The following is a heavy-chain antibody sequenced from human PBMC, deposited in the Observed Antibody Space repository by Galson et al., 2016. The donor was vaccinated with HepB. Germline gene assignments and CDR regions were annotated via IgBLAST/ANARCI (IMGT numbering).Heavy chain of an antibody. CDR3: AKPRASVAGPSNAFDI. CDR1: GFTFRNYA. J-gene: IGHJ3*02. CDR2: ISGSGGIT. V-gene: IGHV3-23*01. Sequence: SLRLSCAASGFTFRNYAMAWVRQVPGKGLEWVSAISGSGGITDYGDSVKGQVAISRDNSKNTMYLPMNSLSVGDTALYYCAKPRASVAGPSNAFDIWGQGTMGTVSS. D-gene: IGHD6-19*01.